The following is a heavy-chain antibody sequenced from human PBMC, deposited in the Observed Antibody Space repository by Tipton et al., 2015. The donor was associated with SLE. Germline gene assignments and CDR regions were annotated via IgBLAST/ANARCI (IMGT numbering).Heavy chain of an antibody. CDR3: ARERSEAFGLFGY. CDR1: GFTVSSNY. J-gene: IGHJ4*02. D-gene: IGHD3-16*01. V-gene: IGHV3-66*01. Sequence: QLVQSGGGLVQPGGSLRLSCAASGFTVSSNYMSWVRQAPGKGLEWVSVIYSGGSTYYADSVKGRFTISRDNSKNTLYLQMNSLRAEDTAVYYCARERSEAFGLFGYWGQGTLVTVSS. CDR2: IYSGGST.